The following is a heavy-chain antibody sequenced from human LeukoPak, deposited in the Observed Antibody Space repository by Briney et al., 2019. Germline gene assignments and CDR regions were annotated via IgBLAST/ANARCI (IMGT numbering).Heavy chain of an antibody. D-gene: IGHD3-10*01. CDR1: GFTFSGFW. V-gene: IGHV3-7*03. J-gene: IGHJ4*02. CDR3: ARSRGLSYFDY. CDR2: INSDGSEG. Sequence: GGSLRLSCAVSGFTFSGFWMSWSRRAPGKGLEWVASINSDGSEGYYADVVKGRFTISRDNAKNSLYLQINSLRAEDTAVYYCARSRGLSYFDYWGQGTLVTVSS.